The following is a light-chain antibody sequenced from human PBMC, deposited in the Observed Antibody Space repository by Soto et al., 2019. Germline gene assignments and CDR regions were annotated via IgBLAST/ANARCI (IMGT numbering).Light chain of an antibody. J-gene: IGLJ2*01. V-gene: IGLV4-69*01. CDR2: INSDGSH. Sequence: QPVLTQSPSASASLGASVKLTCILSSGHSSYAIAWHQQQPEKGPRYLMKINSDGSHIKGDGTPDRFSGSSSGAERYLTISSLQSEDEADYYCQTWGTGIQVFGGGTKLTVL. CDR3: QTWGTGIQV. CDR1: SGHSSYA.